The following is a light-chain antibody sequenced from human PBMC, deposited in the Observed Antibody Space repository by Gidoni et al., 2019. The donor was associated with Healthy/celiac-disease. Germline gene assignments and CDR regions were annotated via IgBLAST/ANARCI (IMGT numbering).Light chain of an antibody. CDR3: KKYYSTPPNT. Sequence: DIVMTQSPDSLAVSLGERATINCKSSQSVLYSSNNKNYLAWYQPKPGQPPKLLIYWASTRESGVPDRFSGSGYGTEFTLTISSMQAEDVAVYYCKKYYSTPPNTFGQGTKLEIK. CDR2: WAS. J-gene: IGKJ2*01. V-gene: IGKV4-1*01. CDR1: QSVLYSSNNKNY.